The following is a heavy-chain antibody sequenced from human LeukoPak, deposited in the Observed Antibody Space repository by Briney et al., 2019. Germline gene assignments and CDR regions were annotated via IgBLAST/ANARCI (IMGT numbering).Heavy chain of an antibody. Sequence: ASVKVSCKASGYTFTAYYIPWPRPAPGQGPGWMGWNKPDSGSSHYAQKFQGRVTMTRDTSSNSAYMDLTRLKSDDTAVYYCARARVPIAVAGLYYFDYWGQGALVTVSS. J-gene: IGHJ4*02. CDR1: GYTFTAYY. D-gene: IGHD6-19*01. V-gene: IGHV1-2*02. CDR3: ARARVPIAVAGLYYFDY. CDR2: NKPDSGSS.